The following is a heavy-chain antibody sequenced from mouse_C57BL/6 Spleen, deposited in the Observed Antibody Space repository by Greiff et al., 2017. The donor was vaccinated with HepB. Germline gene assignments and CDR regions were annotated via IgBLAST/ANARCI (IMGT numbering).Heavy chain of an antibody. CDR2: IDPSDSYT. V-gene: IGHV1-69*01. CDR1: GYTFTSYW. CDR3: ARKTMDY. Sequence: QVQLQQPGAELVMPGASVKLSCKASGYTFTSYWMHWVKQRPGQGLEWIGEIDPSDSYTNYNQKFKGKSTLTVDKSSSTAYMQLSSLTSADSAVYYCARKTMDYWGQGTSVTVSS. J-gene: IGHJ4*01.